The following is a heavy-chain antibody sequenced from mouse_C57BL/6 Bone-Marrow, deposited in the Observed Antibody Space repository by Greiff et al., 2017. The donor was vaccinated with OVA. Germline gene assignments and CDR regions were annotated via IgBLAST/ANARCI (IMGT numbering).Heavy chain of an antibody. V-gene: IGHV14-4*01. D-gene: IGHD2-1*01. CDR2: IDPENGDT. Sequence: VQLKQSGAELVRPGASVKLSCTASGFNIKDDYMHWVKQRPEQGLEWIGWIDPENGDTEYASKFQGKATITADTSSNTAYLQLSSLTSEDTAVYYCLTGGNYFYYFDYGGQGTTLTVSS. CDR1: GFNIKDDY. J-gene: IGHJ2*01. CDR3: LTGGNYFYYFDY.